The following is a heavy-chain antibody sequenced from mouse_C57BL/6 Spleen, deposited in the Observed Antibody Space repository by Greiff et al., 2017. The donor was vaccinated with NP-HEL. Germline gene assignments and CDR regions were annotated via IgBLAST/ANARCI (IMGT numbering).Heavy chain of an antibody. Sequence: EVKLMESGAELVRPGASVKLSCTASGFNIKDDYMHWVKQRPEQGLEWIGWIDPENGDTEYASKFQGKATITADTSSNTAYLQLSSLTSEDTAVYYCTTRVARAYWGQGTLVTVSA. V-gene: IGHV14-4*01. CDR1: GFNIKDDY. D-gene: IGHD1-1*01. CDR2: IDPENGDT. CDR3: TTRVARAY. J-gene: IGHJ3*01.